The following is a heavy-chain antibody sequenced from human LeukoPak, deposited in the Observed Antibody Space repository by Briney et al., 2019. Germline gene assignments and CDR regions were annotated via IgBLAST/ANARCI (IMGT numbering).Heavy chain of an antibody. D-gene: IGHD6-19*01. J-gene: IGHJ4*02. V-gene: IGHV3-23*01. Sequence: PGGSLRLSCAASGFTFSNYAMSWVRQAPGKGLEWVSGISGSGDSTYYADSVKGRFTTSRDNSKNTLYLQMNSLRAEDTAVYYCARDGLAVAVDSYYFDYWGQGTLVTVSS. CDR3: ARDGLAVAVDSYYFDY. CDR2: ISGSGDST. CDR1: GFTFSNYA.